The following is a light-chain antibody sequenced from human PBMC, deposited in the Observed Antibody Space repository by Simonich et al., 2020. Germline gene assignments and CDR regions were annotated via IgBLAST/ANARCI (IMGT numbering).Light chain of an antibody. J-gene: IGLJ3*02. Sequence: QSALTQPASVSGSPGQSITTSCTGPSSDVGNFNLFSWYQQHPGKAPKLMIYEGSKRPSGVSNRFSGSKSGNTASLTISGLQAEDEADYYCCSYAGSSTWVFGGGTKLTVL. CDR1: SSDVGNFNL. CDR3: CSYAGSSTWV. CDR2: EGS. V-gene: IGLV2-23*01.